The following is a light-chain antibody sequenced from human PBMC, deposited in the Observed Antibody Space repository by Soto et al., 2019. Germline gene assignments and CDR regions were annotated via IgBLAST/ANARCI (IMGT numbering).Light chain of an antibody. CDR1: QSISSY. J-gene: IGKJ2*01. CDR3: QQSYSTSYP. V-gene: IGKV1-39*01. Sequence: DIQMTQSPSSLSASVGDRVTITCRASQSISSYLNWYQQKPGKAPKLLIYAASSLQSGVPSRFSGSGSGTECTLTISSLQPEDFATYYCQQSYSTSYPFGQGTKLEIK. CDR2: AAS.